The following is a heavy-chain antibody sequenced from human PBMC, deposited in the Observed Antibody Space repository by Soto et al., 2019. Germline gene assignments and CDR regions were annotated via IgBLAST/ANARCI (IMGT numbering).Heavy chain of an antibody. D-gene: IGHD3-3*01. CDR1: GFTFSSYA. CDR2: ISYDGSNK. CDR3: ARDKIVTIFGVVIKGDYYYYYGMDV. V-gene: IGHV3-30-3*01. J-gene: IGHJ6*02. Sequence: QVQLVGSGGGVVQPGRSLRLSCAASGFTFSSYAMHWVRQAPGKGLEWVAGISYDGSNKYYADSVKGRFTISRDNSKNPLYLQMNSLRAEDTAVYYCARDKIVTIFGVVIKGDYYYYYGMDVWGQGTTVTVSS.